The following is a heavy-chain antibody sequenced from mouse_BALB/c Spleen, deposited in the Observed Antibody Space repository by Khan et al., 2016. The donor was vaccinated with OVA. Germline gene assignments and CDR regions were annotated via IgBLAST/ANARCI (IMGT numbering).Heavy chain of an antibody. Sequence: QIQLVQSGAELARPGASVKMSCKASGYTFTSYTMHWVKQRPGQGLEWIGYINPRSGYINYNQKFKDKATLTADKSSSTAYMQLSSLTSEDSAVYYCARIYYDYDGYYAMDYWGQGTSVTVSS. CDR3: ARIYYDYDGYYAMDY. CDR2: INPRSGYI. V-gene: IGHV1-4*01. D-gene: IGHD2-4*01. J-gene: IGHJ4*01. CDR1: GYTFTSYT.